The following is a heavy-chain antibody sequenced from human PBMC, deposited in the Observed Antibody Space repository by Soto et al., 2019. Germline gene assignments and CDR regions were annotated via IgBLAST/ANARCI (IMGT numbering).Heavy chain of an antibody. CDR3: ANSLLWSGKVAMTFYYCGMGV. D-gene: IGHD3-10*01. CDR1: GFTFSIYA. J-gene: IGHJ6*02. CDR2: VRGRGDNP. V-gene: IGHV3-23*01. Sequence: GGSLRLSCAAYGFTFSIYAMSWVRQAPGEGLEWVSAVRGRGDNPYYADSEKGRFTISKDNSNNRLYLQKNSLRAEDTAVYDCANSLLWSGKVAMTFYYCGMGVWGQGTPVTVYS.